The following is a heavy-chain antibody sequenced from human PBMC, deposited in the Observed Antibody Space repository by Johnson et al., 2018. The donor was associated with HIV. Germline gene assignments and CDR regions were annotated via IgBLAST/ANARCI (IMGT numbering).Heavy chain of an antibody. J-gene: IGHJ3*02. CDR1: GFTFSSYA. D-gene: IGHD3-9*01. CDR2: ISSSGSTI. V-gene: IGHV3-48*04. Sequence: MQLVESGGGVVQPGRSLRLSCAASGFTFSSYAMHWIRQAPGKGLEWVSYISSSGSTIYYADSVKGRFTISRDNAKNSLYLQMNSLRAEDTAVYYCARWGPYDILTGYDAFDIWGQGTMVTVSS. CDR3: ARWGPYDILTGYDAFDI.